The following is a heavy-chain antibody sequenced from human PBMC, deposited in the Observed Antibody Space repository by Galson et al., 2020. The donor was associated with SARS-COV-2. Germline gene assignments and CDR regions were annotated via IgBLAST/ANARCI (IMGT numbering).Heavy chain of an antibody. Sequence: GGSLRLSCAASGFTFSSYAMSWVRQAPGKGLDCVSVISGSGGSTYYADSVKGRFTLSRDNSKNTLYLQMNSLRAEDTAVYYCAKFGGVGATAAFDIWGQGTMVTVSS. CDR2: ISGSGGST. D-gene: IGHD1-26*01. CDR3: AKFGGVGATAAFDI. CDR1: GFTFSSYA. V-gene: IGHV3-23*01. J-gene: IGHJ3*02.